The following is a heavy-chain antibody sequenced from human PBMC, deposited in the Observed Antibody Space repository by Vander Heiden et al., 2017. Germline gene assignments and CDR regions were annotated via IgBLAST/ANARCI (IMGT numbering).Heavy chain of an antibody. J-gene: IGHJ1*01. D-gene: IGHD3-9*01. CDR2: IIPIFGTA. Sequence: QVQLGQSGAEVKKPGSSVKVSCKASGGTFSSYAISWVRQAPGQGFEWMGGIIPIFGTANYAQKFQGRVTITADESTSTAYMELSSLRSEDTAVYYCARDTSSYDILTGYYIAEYFQHWGQGTLVTVSS. CDR1: GGTFSSYA. V-gene: IGHV1-69*01. CDR3: ARDTSSYDILTGYYIAEYFQH.